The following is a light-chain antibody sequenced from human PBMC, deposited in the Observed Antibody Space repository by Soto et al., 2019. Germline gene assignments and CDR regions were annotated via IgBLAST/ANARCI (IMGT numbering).Light chain of an antibody. J-gene: IGLJ2*01. CDR2: EVT. CDR3: SSYVRSSILVA. CDR1: NSDIGTYAL. Sequence: QSALTQHASVSGSPGQSLTISCTGTNSDIGTYALVSWYQQHPGKAPKLIIFEVTKRPSGVSLRFSGYKSGNMAFLTISGLQAEDEADYYCSSYVRSSILVAFGGGTKLTVL. V-gene: IGLV2-23*02.